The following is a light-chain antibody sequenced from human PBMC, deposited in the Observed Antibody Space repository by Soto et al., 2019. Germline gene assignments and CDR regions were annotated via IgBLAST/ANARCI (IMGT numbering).Light chain of an antibody. CDR3: QQTYSAPPWT. CDR2: AAS. Sequence: DIQMTQSPTSLSASVGDRVTISCRASQSISTYLSWYQQKPEKAPRLLIYAASTVQSGVPPRFSGSGSGTDFILTISSLRSEDIATYFCQQTYSAPPWTFGQGTKVDIK. V-gene: IGKV1-39*01. J-gene: IGKJ1*01. CDR1: QSISTY.